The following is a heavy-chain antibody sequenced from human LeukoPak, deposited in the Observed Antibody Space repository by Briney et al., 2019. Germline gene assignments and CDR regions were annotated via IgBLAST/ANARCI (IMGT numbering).Heavy chain of an antibody. Sequence: SETLSLTCTVSGGSISSYYWSWIRQPPGKGLEWIGYIYYSGSTNYNPSLKSRVTISVDTSKNQFSLKLSSVTAADTAVYYCARGAIGYCSGGSCYPLDYGMDVWGQGTTVTVSS. CDR3: ARGAIGYCSGGSCYPLDYGMDV. V-gene: IGHV4-59*01. J-gene: IGHJ6*02. D-gene: IGHD2-15*01. CDR2: IYYSGST. CDR1: GGSISSYY.